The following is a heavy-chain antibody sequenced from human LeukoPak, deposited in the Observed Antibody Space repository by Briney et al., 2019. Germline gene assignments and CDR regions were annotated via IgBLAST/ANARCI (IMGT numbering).Heavy chain of an antibody. CDR1: ESIVSSRF. CDR3: AKKIDSGSYPLDY. V-gene: IGHV3-23*01. CDR2: ISGSGETT. J-gene: IGHJ4*02. D-gene: IGHD3-10*01. Sequence: GGSLRLSCAASESIVSSRFMAWVRQAPGKGLEWVSVISGSGETTFYADSVRGRFTISRDNSKSTLYLQMTSLRAEDTGVYYCAKKIDSGSYPLDYWGQGTLVTISS.